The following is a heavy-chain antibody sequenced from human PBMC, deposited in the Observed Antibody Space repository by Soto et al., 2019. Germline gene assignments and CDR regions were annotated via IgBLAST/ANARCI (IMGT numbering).Heavy chain of an antibody. CDR2: ISAYNGNT. J-gene: IGHJ6*02. V-gene: IGHV1-18*01. D-gene: IGHD6-13*01. Sequence: EASVKVSCKASGYTFTSYGISWVRQAPGQGLEWMGWISAYNGNTNYAQKLQGRVTMTTDTSTSTAYMELRSLRSDDTAVYYCARLYRGGSSWYINYYYGMDVWGQGTTVTVSS. CDR3: ARLYRGGSSWYINYYYGMDV. CDR1: GYTFTSYG.